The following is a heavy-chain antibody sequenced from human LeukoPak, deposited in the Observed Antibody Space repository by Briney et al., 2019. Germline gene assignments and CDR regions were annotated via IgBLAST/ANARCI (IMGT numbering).Heavy chain of an antibody. CDR1: GFTFSNYA. Sequence: GGSLRLSCSASGFTFSNYAMHWVRQAPGKGLECISTISSTGGSTYYADSVKGRFTISRDDSKNALYLQMSSLRAEDTAVYYCVRDTSYCSGGRCFATYSFDYWGQGTRVTVSS. V-gene: IGHV3-64D*09. J-gene: IGHJ4*02. D-gene: IGHD2-15*01. CDR2: ISSTGGST. CDR3: VRDTSYCSGGRCFATYSFDY.